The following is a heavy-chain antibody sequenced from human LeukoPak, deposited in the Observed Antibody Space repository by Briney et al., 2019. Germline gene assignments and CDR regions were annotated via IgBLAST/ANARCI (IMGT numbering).Heavy chain of an antibody. CDR2: INPNSGGT. D-gene: IGHD3-10*01. V-gene: IGHV1-2*02. CDR3: ARVKMVRGVISRSFDY. CDR1: GYTFTGYY. J-gene: IGHJ4*02. Sequence: ASVKISCKASGYTFTGYYMHWVRQAPGQGLEWMGWINPNSGGTNYAQKFQGRVTMTRDTSISTAYMELSRLRSDDTAVYYCARVKMVRGVISRSFDYWGQGTLVTVSS.